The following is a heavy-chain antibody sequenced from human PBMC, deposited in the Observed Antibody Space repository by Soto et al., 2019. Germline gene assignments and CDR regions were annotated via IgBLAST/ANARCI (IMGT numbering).Heavy chain of an antibody. D-gene: IGHD1-26*01. J-gene: IGHJ6*02. Sequence: ISYKGSGDSFTRYGITWVRQTPGQGLEWMGWISAYNGNTNYAQKLQGRVTMTTDTSTSTAYMELRSLRSDDTAVYYCARPVGSGQTHYLYYGMDVWGQGTTVTGSS. CDR1: GDSFTRYG. CDR3: ARPVGSGQTHYLYYGMDV. CDR2: ISAYNGNT. V-gene: IGHV1-18*04.